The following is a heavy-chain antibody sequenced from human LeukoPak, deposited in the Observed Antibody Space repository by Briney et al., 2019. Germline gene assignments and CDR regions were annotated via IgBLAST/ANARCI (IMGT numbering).Heavy chain of an antibody. CDR3: ARDIYYYDSSGYYFPGGSDY. V-gene: IGHV3-48*03. D-gene: IGHD3-22*01. Sequence: PGGSLRISFAASGFTFIIYSKNWVRQAPGKGLEWVSFICSGGSTIYYADSVKGRFTISRDNAKNSLYLQMNSLRAEDTAVYYCARDIYYYDSSGYYFPGGSDYWGQGTLVTVSS. CDR1: GFTFIIYS. CDR2: ICSGGSTI. J-gene: IGHJ4*02.